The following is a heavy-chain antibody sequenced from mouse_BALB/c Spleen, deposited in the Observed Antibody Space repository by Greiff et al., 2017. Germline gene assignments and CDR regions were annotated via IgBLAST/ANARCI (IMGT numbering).Heavy chain of an antibody. CDR1: GYAFTNYL. V-gene: IGHV1-54*01. Sequence: QVHVKQSGAELVRPGTSVKVSCKASGYAFTNYLIEWVKQRPGQGLEWIGVINPGSGGTNYNEKFKGKATLTADKSSSTAYMQLSSLTSDDSAVYFCARNYGNYDYAMDYWGQGTSGTVSS. D-gene: IGHD2-1*01. CDR2: INPGSGGT. CDR3: ARNYGNYDYAMDY. J-gene: IGHJ4*01.